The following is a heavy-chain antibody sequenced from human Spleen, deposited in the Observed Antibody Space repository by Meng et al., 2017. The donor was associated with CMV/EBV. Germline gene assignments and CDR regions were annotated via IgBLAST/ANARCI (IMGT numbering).Heavy chain of an antibody. CDR3: ARDNHHYDFWSGYYGIKTVGNWFDP. V-gene: IGHV3-30*02. CDR2: IWYDGSTK. CDR1: GFTFSSYG. Sequence: GESLKISCAASGFTFSSYGFHWVRQAPGKGLEWVALIWYDGSTKNYADSVKGRFTISRDNSKNTMYLQMNRLRPEDTAVYYCARDNHHYDFWSGYYGIKTVGNWFDPWGQGTLVTVSS. J-gene: IGHJ5*02. D-gene: IGHD3-3*01.